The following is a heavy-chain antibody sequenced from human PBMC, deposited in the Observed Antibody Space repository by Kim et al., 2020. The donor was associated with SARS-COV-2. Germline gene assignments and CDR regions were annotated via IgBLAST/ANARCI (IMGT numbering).Heavy chain of an antibody. CDR3: AKDPGGDYLLYYYGMDV. V-gene: IGHV3-23*01. CDR2: ISGSGGST. J-gene: IGHJ6*02. D-gene: IGHD2-21*02. CDR1: GFTFSSYA. Sequence: GGSLRLSCAASGFTFSSYAMSWVRQAPGKGLEWVSAISGSGGSTYYADSVKGRFTISRDNSKNTLYLQMNSLRAEDTAVYYCAKDPGGDYLLYYYGMDVWGQGTTVTVSS.